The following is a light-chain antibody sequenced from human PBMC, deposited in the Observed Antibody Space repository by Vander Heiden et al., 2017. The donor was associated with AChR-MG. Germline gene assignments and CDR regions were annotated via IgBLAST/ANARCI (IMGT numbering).Light chain of an antibody. Sequence: DIQMTQSPSSLSASIGDRVTITCRASQSISRYLNWYQQRPGKAPKLLIFTASSLQSGVPSRFSGSGYGTDFTLTISGRQPDDFATYYCQQVDSSPMYTFGQGTRLEI. CDR2: TAS. CDR3: QQVDSSPMYT. J-gene: IGKJ2*01. V-gene: IGKV1-39*01. CDR1: QSISRY.